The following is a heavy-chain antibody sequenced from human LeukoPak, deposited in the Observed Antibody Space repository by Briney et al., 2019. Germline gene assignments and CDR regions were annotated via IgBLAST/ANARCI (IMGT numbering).Heavy chain of an antibody. CDR1: GFTFSSYA. V-gene: IGHV3-23*01. CDR2: ISGSGGST. CDR3: ARDVVATARPYYFDY. D-gene: IGHD2-21*02. Sequence: GGSLRLSCAATGFTFSSYAMSWVRQAPGKGLEWVSAISGSGGSTYYADSVKGRFTISRDNAKNSLYLQMNSLRAEDTAVYYCARDVVATARPYYFDYWGQGTLVTVS. J-gene: IGHJ4*02.